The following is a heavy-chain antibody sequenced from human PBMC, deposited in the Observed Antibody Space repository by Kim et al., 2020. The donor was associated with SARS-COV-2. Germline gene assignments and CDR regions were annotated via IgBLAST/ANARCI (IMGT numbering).Heavy chain of an antibody. Sequence: GGSLRLSCAASGFTFSSYGMHWVRQAPGKGLEWVTVISYDGSDQFYADSVKGRFTISRDNSKNTLFLQMNSLRAEDTAVYYCAKGSGGRNLIDYWGQGTL. CDR1: GFTFSSYG. D-gene: IGHD2-15*01. CDR3: AKGSGGRNLIDY. V-gene: IGHV3-30*18. CDR2: ISYDGSDQ. J-gene: IGHJ4*02.